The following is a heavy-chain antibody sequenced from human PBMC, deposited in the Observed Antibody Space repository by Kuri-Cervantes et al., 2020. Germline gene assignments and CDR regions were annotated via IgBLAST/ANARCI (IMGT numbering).Heavy chain of an antibody. CDR2: IYYSGST. V-gene: IGHV4-39*07. D-gene: IGHD6-19*01. J-gene: IGHJ4*02. Sequence: SETLSLTCTVSGGSISSSSYYWGWIRQPPGKGLAWIGSIYYSGSTYYNPSLKSRVTISVDTSKNQFSLKLSSVTAADTAVYYCARRGNSGWFQYFDYWGQGTLVTVSS. CDR3: ARRGNSGWFQYFDY. CDR1: GGSISSSSYY.